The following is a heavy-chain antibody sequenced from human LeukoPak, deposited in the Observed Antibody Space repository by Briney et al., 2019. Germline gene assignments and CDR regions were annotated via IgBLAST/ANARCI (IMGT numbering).Heavy chain of an antibody. CDR1: GFTFSSYW. V-gene: IGHV3-7*01. CDR3: ARDSGDRTVDY. Sequence: GGSLRLSCAASGFTFSSYWMSWVRQTPGKGLEWVANIKPDGSEKYYVDSVKGRFTISRDNAENSLYLQMNSLRAEDTAVYYCARDSGDRTVDYWGQGTLVTVSS. D-gene: IGHD3-10*01. J-gene: IGHJ4*02. CDR2: IKPDGSEK.